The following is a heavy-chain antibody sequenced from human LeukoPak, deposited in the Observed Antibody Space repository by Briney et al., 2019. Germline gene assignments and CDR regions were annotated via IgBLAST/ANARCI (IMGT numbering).Heavy chain of an antibody. CDR2: INSDGSST. V-gene: IGHV3-74*01. D-gene: IGHD2-15*01. CDR1: GFTFSSYW. J-gene: IGHJ3*02. CDR3: ARPCSGGSCYPWSAFDI. Sequence: GGSLRLSCAASGFTFSSYWMHWVRQAPGKGLVWVLRINSDGSSTSYADSVKGRFTISRDNAKNTLYLQINSLRAEDTAVYYCARPCSGGSCYPWSAFDIWGQGTMVTVSS.